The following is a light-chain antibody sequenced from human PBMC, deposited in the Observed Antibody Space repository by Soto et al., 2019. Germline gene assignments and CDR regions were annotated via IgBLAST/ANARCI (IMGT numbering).Light chain of an antibody. Sequence: QSALTQPASVSGSPGQSITISCTGTSSDVGGYNYVSWYQQHPGKAPKLMIYDVSNRXXXVXXRFSGSKSGNTASLTISGXXXXXXAXYYCSSYTSSSTSVVFGGGTQLTVL. CDR3: SSYTSSSTSVV. J-gene: IGLJ2*01. CDR2: DVS. CDR1: SSDVGGYNY. V-gene: IGLV2-14*01.